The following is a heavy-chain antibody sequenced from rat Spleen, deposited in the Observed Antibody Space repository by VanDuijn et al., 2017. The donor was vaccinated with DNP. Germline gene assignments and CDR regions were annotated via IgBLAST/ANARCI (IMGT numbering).Heavy chain of an antibody. CDR2: IRDAGTT. J-gene: IGHJ2*01. V-gene: IGHV2-65*01. CDR1: GFSLTTYY. Sequence: QVQLKETGPGLVQPTQTLSITCTVSGFSLTTYYIQWVRQTPGKGLEWMGFIRDAGTTEYYSELKSRLSISRETSKTQVFLKRNSRKTEDTGMYYCARELPGYNPFDYWGQGVMVTVSS. CDR3: ARELPGYNPFDY. D-gene: IGHD1-4*01.